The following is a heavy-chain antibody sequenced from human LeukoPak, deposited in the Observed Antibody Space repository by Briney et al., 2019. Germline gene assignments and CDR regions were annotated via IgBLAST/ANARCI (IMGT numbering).Heavy chain of an antibody. Sequence: SETLSLTCTVSGGSISSYYWSWIRQPAGKGLEWIGSIYYSGSTYYNPSLKSRVTISVDTSKNQFSLKLSSVTAADTAVYYCAARSWRSDYWGQGTLVTVSS. CDR3: AARSWRSDY. CDR2: IYYSGST. J-gene: IGHJ4*02. CDR1: GGSISSYY. V-gene: IGHV4-4*07. D-gene: IGHD6-13*01.